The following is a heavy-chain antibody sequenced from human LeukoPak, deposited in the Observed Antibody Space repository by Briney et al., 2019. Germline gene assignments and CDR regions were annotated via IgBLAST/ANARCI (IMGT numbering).Heavy chain of an antibody. V-gene: IGHV3-7*01. CDR1: GFGFSNYL. J-gene: IGHJ4*02. CDR2: MNEDGSEK. CDR3: ERDRGYSNFDY. Sequence: GGSLRLSCAASGFGFSNYLMSWVRQAPGKGLEWVANMNEDGSEKNYVDSVKGRFTISIDNAQDSLYLQMNSLRADDTAVYYCERDRGYSNFDYWGQGTLLTVSS. D-gene: IGHD4-11*01.